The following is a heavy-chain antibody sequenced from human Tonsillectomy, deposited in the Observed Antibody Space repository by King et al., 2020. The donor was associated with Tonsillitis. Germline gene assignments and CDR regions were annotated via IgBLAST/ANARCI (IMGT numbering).Heavy chain of an antibody. D-gene: IGHD4-17*01. CDR1: GGSLSSGGYY. CDR3: ARGDYGDYEEPACDI. V-gene: IGHV4-31*03. Sequence: VQLQESGPGLVKPSQTLSLICTVSGGSLSSGGYYWTWIRQRAERGLEWIGHIYSSGSTYYNPSLKGRVSISEDTSKNQFSLRLSSVTAADTAVYYCARGDYGDYEEPACDIWGQGTMVTVSS. J-gene: IGHJ3*02. CDR2: IYSSGST.